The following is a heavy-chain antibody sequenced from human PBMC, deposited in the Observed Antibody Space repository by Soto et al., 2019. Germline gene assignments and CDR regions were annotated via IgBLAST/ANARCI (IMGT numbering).Heavy chain of an antibody. V-gene: IGHV4-59*01. CDR1: GGSISSYY. D-gene: IGHD3-22*01. Sequence: SETLSLTCTVSGGSISSYYWSWIRQPPGKGLEWIGYIYYSGSTNYNPSLKSRVTISVDTSKNQFSLKLSSVTAADTAVYYCARGSGEYYYDSSGYYLGFDPWGQGTLVTVS. J-gene: IGHJ5*02. CDR2: IYYSGST. CDR3: ARGSGEYYYDSSGYYLGFDP.